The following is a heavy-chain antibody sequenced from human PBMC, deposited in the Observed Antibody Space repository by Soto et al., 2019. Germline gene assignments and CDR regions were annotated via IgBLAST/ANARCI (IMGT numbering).Heavy chain of an antibody. D-gene: IGHD3-10*01. J-gene: IGHJ4*02. V-gene: IGHV1-18*01. CDR2: ISAYNGNT. CDR3: ARSGPHAGY. Sequence: QVQLVQSGAEVKKPGASVKVSCKASGYTFTSYAISWVRQAPGQGLEWMGWISAYNGNTNYAQKLQGKVTMTTGTATTTAYKELRSLSSDDTAVYSCARSGPHAGYWGQGTLVTVSS. CDR1: GYTFTSYA.